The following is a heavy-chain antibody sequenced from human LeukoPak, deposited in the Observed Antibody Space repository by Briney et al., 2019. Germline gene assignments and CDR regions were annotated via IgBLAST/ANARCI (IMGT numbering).Heavy chain of an antibody. CDR3: ARVGDVGPFDY. CDR1: GFTFSSYA. J-gene: IGHJ4*02. Sequence: GGSLRRSCAASGFTFSSYAMHWVRQAPGKGLEYVSAMSSNGGTTDYANSVKGRFTISRDNSKNTLYLQMGSLRAEDMAVYYCARVGDVGPFDYWGQGTLVTVSS. D-gene: IGHD1-26*01. CDR2: MSSNGGTT. V-gene: IGHV3-64*01.